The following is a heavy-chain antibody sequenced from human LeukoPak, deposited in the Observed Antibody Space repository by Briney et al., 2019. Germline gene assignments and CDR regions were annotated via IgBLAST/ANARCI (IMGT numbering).Heavy chain of an antibody. J-gene: IGHJ5*02. CDR2: INPSGGST. D-gene: IGHD6-13*01. CDR3: ARDWGGIAAAVDNWFDP. CDR1: GYTFTSYY. V-gene: IGHV1-46*01. Sequence: ASVKVSCKASGYTFTSYYMHWVRQAPGQGLEWMGIINPSGGSTSYAQKFQGRVTMTRDTSTSTVYMELSSLRSEDTAVYYCARDWGGIAAAVDNWFDPWGQGTLVTVSS.